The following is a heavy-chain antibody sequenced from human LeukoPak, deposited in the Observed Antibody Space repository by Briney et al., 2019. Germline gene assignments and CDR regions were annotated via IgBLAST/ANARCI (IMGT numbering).Heavy chain of an antibody. D-gene: IGHD4-23*01. CDR1: GFTFSSYA. Sequence: GGSLRLSCAASGFTFSSYAMNWVRQAPGKGLEWVSGISASGGSTYHADSVKGRFTISRDNSKNTLYLQMNSLRAEDTAIYYCAKDATTVVTFFDYWGQGTLVTVSS. CDR3: AKDATTVVTFFDY. V-gene: IGHV3-23*01. CDR2: ISASGGST. J-gene: IGHJ4*02.